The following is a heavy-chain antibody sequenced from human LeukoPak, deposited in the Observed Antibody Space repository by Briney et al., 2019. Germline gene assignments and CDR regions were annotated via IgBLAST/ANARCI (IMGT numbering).Heavy chain of an antibody. CDR1: GGSISSYY. D-gene: IGHD4-11*01. Sequence: PSETLSLXCTVSGGSISSYYWSWIRQPPGKGLEWIGYIYYSGSTNYNPSLKSRVTISVDTSKNQFSLKLSSVTAADTAVYYCARGVTTVSYYYMDVWGKGTTVTVSS. CDR3: ARGVTTVSYYYMDV. V-gene: IGHV4-59*01. CDR2: IYYSGST. J-gene: IGHJ6*03.